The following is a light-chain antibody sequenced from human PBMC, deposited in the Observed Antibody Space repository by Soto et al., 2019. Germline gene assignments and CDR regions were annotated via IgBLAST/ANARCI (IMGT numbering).Light chain of an antibody. J-gene: IGKJ1*01. CDR3: QQSYSNPTWT. Sequence: DIQMTQSPSSLSASVGDRVTITCPASQDIRNSLNWYQQKPGKAPNLLICGASNLETGVPSRFSGSGSGTEFTLTVSSLQPEDFATYYCQQSYSNPTWTFGQGTKVDIK. V-gene: IGKV1-39*01. CDR1: QDIRNS. CDR2: GAS.